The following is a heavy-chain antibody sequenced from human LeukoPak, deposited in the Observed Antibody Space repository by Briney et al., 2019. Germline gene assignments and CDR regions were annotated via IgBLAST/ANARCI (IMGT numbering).Heavy chain of an antibody. J-gene: IGHJ4*02. V-gene: IGHV1-2*02. D-gene: IGHD1-26*01. Sequence: ASVKVSCKASGYTFTGYYMHWVRQAPGQGLEWMGWINPNSGGTNYAQRFQGRVTMTRDTSISTAYMELSRLRSDDTAVYYCARLLGATGSGWGYWGQGTLVTVSS. CDR2: INPNSGGT. CDR1: GYTFTGYY. CDR3: ARLLGATGSGWGY.